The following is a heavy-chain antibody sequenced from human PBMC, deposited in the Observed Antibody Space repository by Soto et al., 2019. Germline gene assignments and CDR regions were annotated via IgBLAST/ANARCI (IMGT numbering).Heavy chain of an antibody. V-gene: IGHV3-66*01. CDR2: LYSDDTT. J-gene: IGHJ3*02. CDR3: ARVYDYGDYHDAFDI. Sequence: EVQLVESGGGLVQPGGSLRLSCAVSGFTVSTNYMTWVGQAPGKGLEWVSVLYSDDTTYYTDSVKGRFTISRDNSKNTLYLQMTSLTAEDTAVYYCARVYDYGDYHDAFDIWGQGTPVAVSS. D-gene: IGHD4-17*01. CDR1: GFTVSTNY.